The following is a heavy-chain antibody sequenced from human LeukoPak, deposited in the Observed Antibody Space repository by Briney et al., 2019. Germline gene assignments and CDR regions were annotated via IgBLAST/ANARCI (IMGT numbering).Heavy chain of an antibody. CDR1: GFTFSNYR. J-gene: IGHJ6*02. V-gene: IGHV3-74*01. D-gene: IGHD3-3*01. Sequence: GGSLRLSCAASGFTFSNYRMHWVRQAPGKGLVWVSRINSDGSSTSYADSVKGRFTISRDNAKNSLYLQMNSLRAEDTAVYYCARDAGDFWSGYPFYYYYYGMDVWGQGTTVTVSS. CDR3: ARDAGDFWSGYPFYYYYYGMDV. CDR2: INSDGSST.